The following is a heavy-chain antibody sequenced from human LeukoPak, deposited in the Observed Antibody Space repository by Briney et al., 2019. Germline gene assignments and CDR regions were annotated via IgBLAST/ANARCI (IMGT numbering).Heavy chain of an antibody. V-gene: IGHV1-2*02. Sequence: ASVRDSCTASGYTSTAYNIHWVRQTPEQGLGWMGWINPNTGGTNFAQRFQGRVTMTRDTSINTAYMELSSLRSDDTAMYYCAREGAPQLSSYFDHWGQGTLVTVSS. D-gene: IGHD1-1*01. CDR2: INPNTGGT. CDR3: AREGAPQLSSYFDH. CDR1: GYTSTAYN. J-gene: IGHJ4*02.